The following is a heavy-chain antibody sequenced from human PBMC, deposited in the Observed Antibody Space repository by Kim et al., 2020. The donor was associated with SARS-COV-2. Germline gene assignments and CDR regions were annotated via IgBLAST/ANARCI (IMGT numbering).Heavy chain of an antibody. J-gene: IGHJ5*02. CDR1: GGSISSGGYY. D-gene: IGHD6-6*01. Sequence: SETLSLTCTVSGGSISSGGYYWSWLGQHPGKGLEWIGYIYYSATTYYNPSLKSRVTISVDTSKNQFSLMLSCVTAADTAGYYCAMSIAARQGRYNWFDPWGQGNLVTVSS. CDR2: IYYSATT. CDR3: AMSIAARQGRYNWFDP. V-gene: IGHV4-31*03.